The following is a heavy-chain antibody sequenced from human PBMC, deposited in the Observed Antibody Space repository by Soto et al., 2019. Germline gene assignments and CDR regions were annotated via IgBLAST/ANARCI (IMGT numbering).Heavy chain of an antibody. J-gene: IGHJ4*02. CDR3: ARDEVVVATTPGY. D-gene: IGHD2-21*02. V-gene: IGHV1-46*01. CDR2: INSGGGST. Sequence: QVQLVQSGAVVEKPGASVKVSCKASGYTFSDYYMYWVRQAPGQGLEWMGIINSGGGSTTYAQKFRGRVTMTRDTSTSTLYMELRSLTSEDTAVYYCARDEVVVATTPGYWGQGTLVTVSS. CDR1: GYTFSDYY.